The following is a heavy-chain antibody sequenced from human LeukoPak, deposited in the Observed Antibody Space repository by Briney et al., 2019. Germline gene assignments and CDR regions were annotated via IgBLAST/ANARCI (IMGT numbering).Heavy chain of an antibody. Sequence: GESLKISCKGSGYSFTSHWIGWVRQTPGKGLEWIGIIYPGDSDTKYTPSFQGQVTISADKSIGTAYLQWSSLKASDTAIYYCARQGDSSWLNKFGLWGQGTLVSVSS. V-gene: IGHV5-51*01. CDR2: IYPGDSDT. D-gene: IGHD3-22*01. J-gene: IGHJ4*02. CDR1: GYSFTSHW. CDR3: ARQGDSSWLNKFGL.